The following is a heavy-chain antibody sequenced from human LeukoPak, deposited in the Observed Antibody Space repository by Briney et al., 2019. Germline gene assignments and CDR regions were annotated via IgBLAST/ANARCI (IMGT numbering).Heavy chain of an antibody. D-gene: IGHD3-22*01. V-gene: IGHV3-21*01. CDR2: ISSSSSYI. J-gene: IGHJ4*02. CDR3: ATDPNYSVSSAY. CDR1: GFTFSSYS. Sequence: GGSLPLSCAASGFTFSSYSMNWVRQAPGKGLEWVSSISSSSSYIYYADSVKGRFTISRDNAKNSLYLQMNSLRDEDTAAYYCATDPNYSVSSAYWDQGALFTVSS.